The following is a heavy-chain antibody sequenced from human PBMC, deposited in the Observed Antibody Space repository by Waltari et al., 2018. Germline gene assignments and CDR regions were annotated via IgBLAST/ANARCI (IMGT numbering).Heavy chain of an antibody. V-gene: IGHV4-34*01. CDR3: ARVNTMIRGISPPLDV. D-gene: IGHD3-10*01. CDR1: GESFSGYR. CDR2: INHGGGT. J-gene: IGHJ6*04. Sequence: QVQLQQWGAGLLKPSETLSLTCAVYGESFSGYRWSWIRQPPGKGLEWIGEINHGGGTTYKPSLKSRVTISVDTSKNQFSLKLNSVTAADTGVYYCARVNTMIRGISPPLDVWGRGATVTVSS.